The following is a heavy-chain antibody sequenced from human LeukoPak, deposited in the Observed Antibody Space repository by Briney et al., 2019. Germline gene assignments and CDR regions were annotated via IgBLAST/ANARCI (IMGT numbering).Heavy chain of an antibody. D-gene: IGHD2-2*01. V-gene: IGHV3-7*01. CDR2: IKNDGSEK. CDR3: ARDPASAVPIDY. CDR1: GFTFSSYW. J-gene: IGHJ4*02. Sequence: GGSLRLSCAASGFTFSSYWMTWVRQAPGKGLEWVAHIKNDGSEKYYVDSVKGRFTISRDNAKNSLYLQMDSLRVEDTAVYYCARDPASAVPIDYLGQGTLVTVSS.